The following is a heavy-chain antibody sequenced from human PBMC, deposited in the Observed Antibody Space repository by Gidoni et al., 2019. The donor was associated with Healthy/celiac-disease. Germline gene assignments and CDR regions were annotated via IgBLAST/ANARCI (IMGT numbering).Heavy chain of an antibody. V-gene: IGHV1-2*02. CDR1: GYTFTGYY. Sequence: QVQLVQSGAEVKKPGASVKVSCKASGYTFTGYYMHWMRQAPGQGLEWMGWINPNSGGTNYAQKFQGRVTMTRDTSISTAYMELSRLRSDDTAVYYCARAYYDFWSGYYNWFDPWGQGTLVTVSS. CDR3: ARAYYDFWSGYYNWFDP. D-gene: IGHD3-3*01. J-gene: IGHJ5*02. CDR2: INPNSGGT.